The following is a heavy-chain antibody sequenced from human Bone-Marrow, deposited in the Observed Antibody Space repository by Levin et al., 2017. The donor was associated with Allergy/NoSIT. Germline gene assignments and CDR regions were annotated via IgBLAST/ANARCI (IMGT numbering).Heavy chain of an antibody. CDR1: GFTFNSYS. D-gene: IGHD1-26*01. CDR2: ITSFSSYI. J-gene: IGHJ6*02. Sequence: GESLKISCAASGFTFNSYSMNWVRQAPGKGLEWVSSITSFSSYIEYADPVKGRFTISRDNGKNSLLLQMTGLRAEDTAVYYCVRGKGLAGVADYYNNGLDVWGQGTTVTVSS. CDR3: VRGKGLAGVADYYNNGLDV. V-gene: IGHV3-21*01.